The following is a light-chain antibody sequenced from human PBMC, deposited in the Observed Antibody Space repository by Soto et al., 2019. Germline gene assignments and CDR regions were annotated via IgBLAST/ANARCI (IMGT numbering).Light chain of an antibody. CDR1: QAISNY. CDR2: AAS. CDR3: QKFNAVPT. V-gene: IGKV1-27*01. Sequence: DIQMTQSPSSLSASVGDRVTITCRASQAISNYLAWYQQKPGKVPTLLIYAASTLQSGVPSRYSGSESGTDFTLTISSLQPEEAATYYCQKFNAVPTFGGGTKVEI. J-gene: IGKJ4*01.